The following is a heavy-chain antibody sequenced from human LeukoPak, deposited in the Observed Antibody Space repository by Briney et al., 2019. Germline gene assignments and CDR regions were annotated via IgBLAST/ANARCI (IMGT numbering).Heavy chain of an antibody. D-gene: IGHD3-22*01. V-gene: IGHV4-4*09. Sequence: SETLSLTCTVSGGSISSYYWSWIRQPPGKGLEWIGYIYTSGSTNYNPSLKSRVTISVDTSKNQFSLKLSSVTAADTAVYYCARSQYYYDSGGYSPPWWYFDYWGQGTLVTVSS. CDR3: ARSQYYYDSGGYSPPWWYFDY. CDR1: GGSISSYY. CDR2: IYTSGST. J-gene: IGHJ4*02.